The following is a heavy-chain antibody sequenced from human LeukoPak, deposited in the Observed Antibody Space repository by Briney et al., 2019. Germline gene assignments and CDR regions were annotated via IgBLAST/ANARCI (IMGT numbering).Heavy chain of an antibody. Sequence: PGGPLRLSCAPSGFIFSSYSMNWVRQAPGKGLEWVSSISSSSSYIYYADPVKGRFTISRDNAKNSLYLQMNSLRAEDTAVYYCARDDCGGTKFDNRGQRALVTVSS. CDR3: ARDDCGGTKFDN. CDR1: GFIFSSYS. CDR2: ISSSSSYI. D-gene: IGHD4-23*01. J-gene: IGHJ4*02. V-gene: IGHV3-21*01.